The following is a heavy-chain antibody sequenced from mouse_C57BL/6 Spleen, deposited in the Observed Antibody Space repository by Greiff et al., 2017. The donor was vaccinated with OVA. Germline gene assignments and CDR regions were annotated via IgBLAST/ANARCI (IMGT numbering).Heavy chain of an antibody. Sequence: EVQLQESGAELVKPGASVKLSCTASGFNIKDYYMHWVKQRTEQGLEWIGRIDPEDGATKYAPKFPGKATITADTSSNTAYLQRSSLTSEDTAVYYCARSRLQLSFDYWGQGTTLTVSS. J-gene: IGHJ2*01. CDR2: IDPEDGAT. D-gene: IGHD2-4*01. V-gene: IGHV14-2*01. CDR3: ARSRLQLSFDY. CDR1: GFNIKDYY.